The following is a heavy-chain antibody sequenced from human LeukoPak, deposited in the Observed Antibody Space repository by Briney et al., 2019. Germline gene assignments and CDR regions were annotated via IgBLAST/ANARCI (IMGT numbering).Heavy chain of an antibody. D-gene: IGHD4-17*01. V-gene: IGHV4-61*01. Sequence: SETLSLTCTVSGGSISSGSYYWSWIRQPPGEGLEWIGYIYNSGNTNYNPSLKSRVTISVDTSKNQFSLKLSSVTAADTAVYYCARDRRMTTPYAFDIWGQGTMVTVSS. J-gene: IGHJ3*02. CDR3: ARDRRMTTPYAFDI. CDR1: GGSISSGSYY. CDR2: IYNSGNT.